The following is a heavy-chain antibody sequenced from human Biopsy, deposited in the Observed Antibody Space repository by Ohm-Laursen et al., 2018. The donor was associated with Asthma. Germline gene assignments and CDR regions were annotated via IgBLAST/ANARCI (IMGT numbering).Heavy chain of an antibody. D-gene: IGHD4-23*01. CDR3: ARAVDFSHYYGIDV. Sequence: SSVKVSCKTSGYTFNSAGITWVRQAPGQGLEWMGWISVYNGNTKVAQKLQDRVTMITDTSTSTAYMELRSLRSDDTAVYFCARAVDFSHYYGIDVWGQGTTVTVS. CDR1: GYTFNSAG. J-gene: IGHJ6*02. CDR2: ISVYNGNT. V-gene: IGHV1-18*01.